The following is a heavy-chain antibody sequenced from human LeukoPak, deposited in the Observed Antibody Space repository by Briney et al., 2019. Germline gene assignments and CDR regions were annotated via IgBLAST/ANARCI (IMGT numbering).Heavy chain of an antibody. CDR2: INPNSGGT. Sequence: GASVKVSCKASGYTFTGYYMHWVRQAPGQGLEWMGWINPNSGGTNYAQKFQGRVTMTRDTSISTAYMELSRLRSDDTAGYYCARGPGHYDSSGYYYVNYYYYMDVWGKGTTVTVSS. CDR1: GYTFTGYY. V-gene: IGHV1-2*02. CDR3: ARGPGHYDSSGYYYVNYYYYMDV. D-gene: IGHD3-22*01. J-gene: IGHJ6*03.